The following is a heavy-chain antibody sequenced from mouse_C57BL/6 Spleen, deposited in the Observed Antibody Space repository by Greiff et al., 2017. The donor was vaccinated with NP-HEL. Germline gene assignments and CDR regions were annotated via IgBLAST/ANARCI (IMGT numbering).Heavy chain of an antibody. CDR3: AIRPSHYYGSSYDAMDY. D-gene: IGHD1-1*01. V-gene: IGHV1-50*01. CDR1: GYTFTSYW. Sequence: VQLQQPGAELVKPGASVKLSCKASGYTFTSYWMQWVKQRPGQGLEWIGEIDPSDSYTNYNQKFKGKATLTVDTSSSTAYMQLSSLTSEDSAVYYCAIRPSHYYGSSYDAMDYWGQGTSVTVSS. J-gene: IGHJ4*01. CDR2: IDPSDSYT.